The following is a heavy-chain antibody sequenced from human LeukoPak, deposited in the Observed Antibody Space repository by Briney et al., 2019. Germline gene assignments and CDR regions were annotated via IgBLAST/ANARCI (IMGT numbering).Heavy chain of an antibody. J-gene: IGHJ4*02. CDR3: ASPGGDEYYYGSGSQPRDY. Sequence: SETLSLTCAVYGGSFSGYYWTWIRQPPGKGLEWVGEINHSGSTKYNPSLKSRVTISVDTSKNQFSLKLSSVTAADTAMYYCASPGGDEYYYGSGSQPRDYWGQGALVAVSS. CDR2: INHSGST. CDR1: GGSFSGYY. D-gene: IGHD3-10*01. V-gene: IGHV4-34*01.